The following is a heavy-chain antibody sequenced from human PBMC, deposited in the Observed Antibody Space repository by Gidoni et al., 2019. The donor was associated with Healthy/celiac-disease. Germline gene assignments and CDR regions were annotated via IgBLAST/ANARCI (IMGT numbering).Heavy chain of an antibody. CDR3: ARSTTFLLPPRYFDY. CDR1: GFTFSDHY. CDR2: TRNKANSYTT. V-gene: IGHV3-72*01. J-gene: IGHJ4*02. D-gene: IGHD1-26*01. Sequence: EVQLVESGGGLVQPGGSLRLSCAASGFTFSDHYMDWVRQAPGKGLEWVGRTRNKANSYTTEYAASVKGRFTISRDDSKNSLYLQMNSLKTEDTAVYYCARSTTFLLPPRYFDYWGQGTLVTVSS.